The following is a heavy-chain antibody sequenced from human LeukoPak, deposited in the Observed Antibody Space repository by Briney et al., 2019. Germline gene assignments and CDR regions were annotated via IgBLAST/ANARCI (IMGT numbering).Heavy chain of an antibody. V-gene: IGHV4-59*08. D-gene: IGHD3-22*01. CDR3: ANYDGAPRY. CDR1: GDSIRSYY. CDR2: IYYTGST. Sequence: SETLSLTCIVSGDSIRSYYWSWIRQPPGKGLEWIGYIYYTGSTSYNPSLKSRVTMSLDTSKNQFSLKLSSVTAADTAVYYCANYDGAPRYWGQGTLVTVSS. J-gene: IGHJ4*02.